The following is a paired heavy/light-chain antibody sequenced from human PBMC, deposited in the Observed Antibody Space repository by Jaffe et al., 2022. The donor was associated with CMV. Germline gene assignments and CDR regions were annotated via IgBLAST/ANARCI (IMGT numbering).Heavy chain of an antibody. CDR3: TTDPDIVVVVAATPGGAFDI. V-gene: IGHV3-15*01. Sequence: EVQLVESGGGLVKPGGSLRLSCAASGFTFSNAWMSWVRQAPGKGLEWVGRIKSKTDGGTTDYAAPVKGRFTISRDDSKNTLYLQMNSLKTEDTAMYYCTTDPDIVVVVAATPGGAFDIWGQGTMVTVSS. J-gene: IGHJ3*02. CDR1: GFTFSNAW. D-gene: IGHD2-15*01. CDR2: IKSKTDGGTT.
Light chain of an antibody. V-gene: IGLV1-44*01. J-gene: IGLJ3*02. CDR1: NSNIGSNT. Sequence: QSVLTQPPSASGTPGQRVTISCSGSNSNIGSNTVNWYQQLPGTAPKLLIYSNNQRPSGVPDRFSGSKSGTSASLAISGLQSEDEADYYCAAWDDSLNGRVFGGGTKLTVL. CDR2: SNN. CDR3: AAWDDSLNGRV.